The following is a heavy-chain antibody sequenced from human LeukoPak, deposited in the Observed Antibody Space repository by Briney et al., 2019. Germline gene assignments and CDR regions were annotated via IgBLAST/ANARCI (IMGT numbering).Heavy chain of an antibody. CDR1: GFTFSSYA. CDR3: ASELHY. Sequence: QPGGSLRLSCAASGFTFSSYAMHWVRQAPGKGLEWVAVISYDGSNKYYADSVKGRFTISRDNAKDSLYLQMNSLRAEDTGVYYCASELHYWGPGTLVTVSS. CDR2: ISYDGSNK. J-gene: IGHJ4*02. V-gene: IGHV3-30-3*01.